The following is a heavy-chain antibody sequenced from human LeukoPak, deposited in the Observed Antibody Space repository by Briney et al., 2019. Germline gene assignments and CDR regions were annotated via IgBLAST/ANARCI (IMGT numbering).Heavy chain of an antibody. D-gene: IGHD4-17*01. CDR1: GYTFTCYY. J-gene: IGHJ4*02. Sequence: GASVKVSCKASGYTFTCYYMHWVRQAPGQGLEWMGRINPNSGGTNYAQKFQGRVTMTRDTSISTAYMELSRLRSDDTAVYYCARVPSRGDYALDYWGQGTLVTVSS. CDR2: INPNSGGT. V-gene: IGHV1-2*06. CDR3: ARVPSRGDYALDY.